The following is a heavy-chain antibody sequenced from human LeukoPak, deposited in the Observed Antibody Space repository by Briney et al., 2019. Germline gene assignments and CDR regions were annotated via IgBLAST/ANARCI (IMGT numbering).Heavy chain of an antibody. CDR3: AKVGNYYDSSGYHYDAFDI. J-gene: IGHJ3*02. D-gene: IGHD3-22*01. Sequence: GGSLRLSCAASGFTFSSYAMSRVRQAPGKGLEWVSAISGSGGSTYYADSVKGRFTISRDNSKNTLYLQMNSLRAEDTAVYYCAKVGNYYDSSGYHYDAFDIWGQGTMVTVSS. V-gene: IGHV3-23*01. CDR2: ISGSGGST. CDR1: GFTFSSYA.